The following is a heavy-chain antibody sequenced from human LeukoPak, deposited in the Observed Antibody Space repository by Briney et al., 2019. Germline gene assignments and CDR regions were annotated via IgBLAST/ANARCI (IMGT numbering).Heavy chain of an antibody. Sequence: AGRSLRLSCAASGFTFSSYAMHWVRQAPGKGLEWVAVISYDGSNKYYADSVKGRFTISRDNSKNTLYLQMNTLRAEDTAVYFCAKSPVSSCRGSFCYPFDYWGQGNLVTVSS. J-gene: IGHJ4*02. CDR2: ISYDGSNK. V-gene: IGHV3-30*04. CDR1: GFTFSSYA. D-gene: IGHD2-15*01. CDR3: AKSPVSSCRGSFCYPFDY.